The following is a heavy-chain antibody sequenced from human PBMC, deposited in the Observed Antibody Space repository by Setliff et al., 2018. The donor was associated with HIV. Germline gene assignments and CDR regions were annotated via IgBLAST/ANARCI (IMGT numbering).Heavy chain of an antibody. J-gene: IGHJ4*02. CDR2: IYYSGST. Sequence: SETLSLTCSVSGGSISGNAWSWIRQPPGKGLEWIGSIYYSGSTYYNPSLKSRVTISVDTSKSQFSLKLSSVTAADTAVYYCARHEGVLQEGGGFDSWGQGTPVTVSS. D-gene: IGHD1-1*01. V-gene: IGHV4-59*05. CDR1: GGSISGNA. CDR3: ARHEGVLQEGGGFDS.